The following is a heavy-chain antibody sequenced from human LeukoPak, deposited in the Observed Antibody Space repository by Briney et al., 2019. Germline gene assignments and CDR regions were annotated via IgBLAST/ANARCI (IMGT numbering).Heavy chain of an antibody. CDR3: ARNAYYYDSSGNYVSYYYYYGMDV. CDR2: ISSSGSTI. V-gene: IGHV3-48*03. Sequence: PGGSLRLSCAASGFTFSSYEMNWVRQAPGKGLEWVSYISSSGSTIYYADSVKGRFTISRDNAKNSLYLQMNSLRAEDTAVYYCARNAYYYDSSGNYVSYYYYYGMDVWGQGTTVTVSS. D-gene: IGHD3-22*01. J-gene: IGHJ6*02. CDR1: GFTFSSYE.